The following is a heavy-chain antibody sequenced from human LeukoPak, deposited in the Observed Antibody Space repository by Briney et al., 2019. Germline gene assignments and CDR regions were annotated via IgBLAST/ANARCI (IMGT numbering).Heavy chain of an antibody. V-gene: IGHV3-11*01. CDR1: GFTSSDYY. CDR3: ARGGSGDYDFWSGYYPYYYYGMDV. Sequence: GGSLRLSCAASGFTSSDYYMSWIRQAPGKGLEWVSYISSSGSTIYYADSVKGRFTISRDNAENSLYLQMNSLRAEDTAVYYCARGGSGDYDFWSGYYPYYYYGMDVWGQGTTVTVSS. J-gene: IGHJ6*02. CDR2: ISSSGSTI. D-gene: IGHD3-3*01.